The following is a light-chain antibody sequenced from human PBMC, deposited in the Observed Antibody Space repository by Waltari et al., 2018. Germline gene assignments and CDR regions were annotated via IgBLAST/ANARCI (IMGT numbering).Light chain of an antibody. CDR3: QQFNTYPYT. Sequence: AIQFNQSPSSLSASVGDPVTITCRASQGISSALAWYQQKPGKAPKLLIYDASRLETGVPSRFSGSGSGTDFSLTISGLQPVDFATYHCQQFNTYPYTFGQGTKVEIK. CDR2: DAS. CDR1: QGISSA. J-gene: IGKJ2*01. V-gene: IGKV1-13*02.